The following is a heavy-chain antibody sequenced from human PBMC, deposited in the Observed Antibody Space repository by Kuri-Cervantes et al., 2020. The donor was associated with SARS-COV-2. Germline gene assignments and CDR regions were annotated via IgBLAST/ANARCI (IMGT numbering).Heavy chain of an antibody. D-gene: IGHD3-10*01. CDR1: GDTFNTYY. CDR3: ACIFGGTYLSTQAIFDL. V-gene: IGHV5-51*01. J-gene: IGHJ3*01. Sequence: GGSLRLSCKGFGDTFNTYYSAWVRQLPGRGLEWMGIVYPADSETRYSPSSEGHVTISVDKSISTTYLQWSSLKASDTAIYYCACIFGGTYLSTQAIFDLWGPGTMVTVSS. CDR2: VYPADSET.